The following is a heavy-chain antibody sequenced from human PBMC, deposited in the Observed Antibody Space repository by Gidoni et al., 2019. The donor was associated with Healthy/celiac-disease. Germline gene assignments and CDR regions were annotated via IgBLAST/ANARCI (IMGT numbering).Heavy chain of an antibody. V-gene: IGHV3-9*01. CDR3: AKDIQLGSSSSLAFDI. CDR2: ISWNSGSI. CDR1: GFPFDDYA. J-gene: IGHJ3*02. D-gene: IGHD6-13*01. Sequence: EVQLVESGGGLVQPGRSLRLSCAASGFPFDDYAMHWVRQAPGKGLEWVSGISWNSGSIGYADSVKGRFTISRDNAKNSLYLQMNSLRAEDTALYYCAKDIQLGSSSSLAFDIWGQGTMVTVSS.